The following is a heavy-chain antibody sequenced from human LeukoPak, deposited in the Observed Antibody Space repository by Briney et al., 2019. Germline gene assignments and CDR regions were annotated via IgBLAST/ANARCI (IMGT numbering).Heavy chain of an antibody. Sequence: VANINQDGSAIYYVGSVRGRFTASRDNDKNSLYLQMNSLRAEDTAVYYCARDSGYYYFDYWGQGTLVTVSS. D-gene: IGHD3-22*01. CDR2: INQDGSAI. V-gene: IGHV3-7*01. CDR3: ARDSGYYYFDY. J-gene: IGHJ4*02.